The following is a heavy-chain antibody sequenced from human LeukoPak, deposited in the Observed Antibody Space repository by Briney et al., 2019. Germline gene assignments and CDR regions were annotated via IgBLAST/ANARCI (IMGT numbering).Heavy chain of an antibody. V-gene: IGHV4-30-4*01. CDR1: GGSISSGDYY. Sequence: SETLSLTCTVSGGSISSGDYYWSWIRQPPGKGLEWIGCIYYSGSTYYNPSLKSRVTISVDTSKNQFSLKLSSVIAADTAVYYCARVGLLLPIDYWGQGTLVTVSS. CDR2: IYYSGST. J-gene: IGHJ4*02. D-gene: IGHD3-22*01. CDR3: ARVGLLLPIDY.